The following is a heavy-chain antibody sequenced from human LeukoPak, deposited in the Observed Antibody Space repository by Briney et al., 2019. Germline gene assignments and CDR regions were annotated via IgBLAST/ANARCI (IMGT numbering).Heavy chain of an antibody. CDR1: GFTFSNYY. V-gene: IGHV3-21*01. CDR2: ISSSSSYI. D-gene: IGHD2-15*01. J-gene: IGHJ4*02. CDR3: ARDGEYCSGDSCYAFPIDY. Sequence: PGGSLRLSCTASGFTFSNYYMNWVRQAPGKGLEWVSSISSSSSYIYYADSVKGRFTISRDNAKNSLYLQMNSLRAEDTAVYYCARDGEYCSGDSCYAFPIDYWGQGTLVTVSS.